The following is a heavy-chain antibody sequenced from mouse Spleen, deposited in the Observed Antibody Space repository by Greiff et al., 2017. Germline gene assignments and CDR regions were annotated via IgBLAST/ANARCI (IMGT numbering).Heavy chain of an antibody. CDR3: ARDAWVGVAGHYAMDY. D-gene: IGHD1-1*01. CDR1: GFTFSDFY. CDR2: SRNKANDYTT. V-gene: IGHV7-1*01. Sequence: EVMLVESGGGLVQSGRSLRLSCATSGFTFSDFYMEWVRQAPGKGLEWIAASRNKANDYTTEYSASVKGRFIVSRDTSQSILYLQMNALRAEDTAIYYCARDAWVGVAGHYAMDYWGQGTSVTVSS. J-gene: IGHJ4*01.